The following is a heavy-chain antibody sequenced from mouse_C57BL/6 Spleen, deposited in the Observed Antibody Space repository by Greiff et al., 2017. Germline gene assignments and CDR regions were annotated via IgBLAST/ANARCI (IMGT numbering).Heavy chain of an antibody. CDR2: IDPENGDT. D-gene: IGHD1-1*01. J-gene: IGHJ4*01. CDR1: GFNIKDDY. V-gene: IGHV14-4*01. CDR3: SFTTVPYYAMDY. Sequence: DVKLQESGAELVRPGASVKLSCTASGFNIKDDYMHWVKQRPEQGLEWIGWIDPENGDTEYASKFQGKATITADTSSNTSYLQLSSLTSEDTAVYYCSFTTVPYYAMDYWGQGTSVTVSS.